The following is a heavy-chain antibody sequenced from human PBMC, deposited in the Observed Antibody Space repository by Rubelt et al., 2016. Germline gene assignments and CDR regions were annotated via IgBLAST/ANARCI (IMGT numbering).Heavy chain of an antibody. CDR2: IIAYNGNT. J-gene: IGHJ4*02. V-gene: IGHV1-18*01. D-gene: IGHD6-13*01. CDR1: GYTFTSYG. Sequence: QVQLVQSGAEVKKPGASVKVSCTASGYTFTSYGISWVRQAPGQGLEWMGWIIAYNGNTNYAQKFKGRVTRTTDTATSTAYRELRSLRSDDTAVYYCARDEPYSSSWYDYWGQGTLVTVSS. CDR3: ARDEPYSSSWYDY.